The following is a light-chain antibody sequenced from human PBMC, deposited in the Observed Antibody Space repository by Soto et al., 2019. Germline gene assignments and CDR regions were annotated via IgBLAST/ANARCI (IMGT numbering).Light chain of an antibody. Sequence: QSALTQLASVSGSPGQSITISCTGTNSDVGGYNYVSWYQQHPGKAPKLMISEVSDRPSGISNRFSGSKSGNTASLTISGLQAEDEADYYCSSYRSANTVVFGGGTKLTVL. CDR3: SSYRSANTVV. CDR1: NSDVGGYNY. V-gene: IGLV2-14*01. CDR2: EVS. J-gene: IGLJ2*01.